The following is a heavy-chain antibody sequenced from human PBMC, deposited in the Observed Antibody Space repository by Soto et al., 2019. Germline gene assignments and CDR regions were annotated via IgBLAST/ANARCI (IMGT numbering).Heavy chain of an antibody. D-gene: IGHD3-9*01. J-gene: IGHJ4*02. Sequence: ASVKVSCKASGYTFTSYDINWVRQATGQGLEWMGWMNPNSGNTGYAQKFQGWVTMTRDTSISTAYMELSRLRSDDTAVYYCARGDILTGYYSVWLDYWGQGTLVTVSS. CDR1: GYTFTSYD. CDR2: MNPNSGNT. CDR3: ARGDILTGYYSVWLDY. V-gene: IGHV1-8*01.